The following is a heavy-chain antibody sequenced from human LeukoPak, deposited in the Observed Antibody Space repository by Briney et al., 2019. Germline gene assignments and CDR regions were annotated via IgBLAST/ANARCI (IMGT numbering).Heavy chain of an antibody. Sequence: SETLSLTCTVSGGSISSSSYYWGWIRQPPGKGLEWIGSIYYSGSTYYNPSLKSRVTISVDTSKNQFSLKLSSVTAADTAVYYCARHGSMKDAFDIWGQGTMVTVSS. CDR2: IYYSGST. CDR3: ARHGSMKDAFDI. J-gene: IGHJ3*02. CDR1: GGSISSSSYY. D-gene: IGHD1-1*01. V-gene: IGHV4-39*01.